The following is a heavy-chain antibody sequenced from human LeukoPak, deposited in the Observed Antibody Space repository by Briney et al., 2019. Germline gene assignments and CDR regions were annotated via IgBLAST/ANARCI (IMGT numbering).Heavy chain of an antibody. CDR3: AREDSSGYHMPLDY. D-gene: IGHD3-22*01. J-gene: IGHJ4*02. CDR2: IYTSGST. Sequence: PSETLSFTCTVSGGSISSYYWSWIRQPAGKGLEWIGRIYTSGSTNYNPSLKSRVTISVDKSKNQFSLKLSSVTAADTAVYYCAREDSSGYHMPLDYWGQGTLVTVSS. CDR1: GGSISSYY. V-gene: IGHV4-4*07.